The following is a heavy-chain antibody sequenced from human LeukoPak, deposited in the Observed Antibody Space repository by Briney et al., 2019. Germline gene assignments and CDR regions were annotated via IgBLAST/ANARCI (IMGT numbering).Heavy chain of an antibody. J-gene: IGHJ3*02. CDR2: IYSGGST. Sequence: PGGSLRLSCAASGFTVSSNYMSWVRQAPGKGLEWVSVIYSGGSTDYKDSVKDRFIISRDNSKNTLYLQMNSLRAEDTAVYYCAKGMATMNAFDIWGQGTMVTVSS. CDR3: AKGMATMNAFDI. V-gene: IGHV3-66*01. CDR1: GFTVSSNY. D-gene: IGHD5-24*01.